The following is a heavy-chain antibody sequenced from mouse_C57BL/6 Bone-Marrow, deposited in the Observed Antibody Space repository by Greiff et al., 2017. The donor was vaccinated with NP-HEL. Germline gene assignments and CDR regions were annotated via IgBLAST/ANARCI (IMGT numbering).Heavy chain of an antibody. CDR2: ISNGGGST. CDR1: GFTFSDYY. D-gene: IGHD1-1*01. V-gene: IGHV5-12*01. CDR3: AREGIITTGGNYDMDY. J-gene: IGHJ4*01. Sequence: EVHLVESGGGLVKPGGSLKLSCAASGFTFSDYYMYWVRQTPEKRLEWVAYISNGGGSTYYTDTVKGRSTISRDNAKNTRYLQMSRLKSEDTAMYYCAREGIITTGGNYDMDYWGQGTSVTVSS.